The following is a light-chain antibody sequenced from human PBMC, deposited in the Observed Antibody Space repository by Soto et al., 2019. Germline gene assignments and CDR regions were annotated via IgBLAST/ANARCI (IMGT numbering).Light chain of an antibody. CDR2: DVS. V-gene: IGLV2-14*01. J-gene: IGLJ1*01. CDR1: SSDVGGYNY. CDR3: SSYTSSSTLL. Sequence: QSVLTQPASVSGSPGQSITISCNGTSSDVGGYNYVSWYQQHPGKAPKLMIYDVSNRPSGVSNRFSGSKSGNTASLTISGLQAEDEADYYCSSYTSSSTLLFGTGTKVTGL.